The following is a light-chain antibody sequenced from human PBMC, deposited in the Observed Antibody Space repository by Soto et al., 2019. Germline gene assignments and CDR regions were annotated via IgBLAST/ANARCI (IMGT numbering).Light chain of an antibody. CDR3: QHYNSYSEA. V-gene: IGKV1-6*02. Sequence: AIQVTQSPSSLSASVGDRVTITCRASQDIRNDLGWYQQKPGKAPKLLIYAASTLHSGVPSRFSGSGSGTDFTLTISSLQPDDFATYYCQHYNSYSEAFGQGTKVDI. CDR1: QDIRND. CDR2: AAS. J-gene: IGKJ1*01.